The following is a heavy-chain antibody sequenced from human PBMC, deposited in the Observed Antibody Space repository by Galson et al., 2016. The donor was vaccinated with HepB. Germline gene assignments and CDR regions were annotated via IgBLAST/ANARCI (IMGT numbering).Heavy chain of an antibody. Sequence: SLRLSCAASGFIFSDYYMSWIRQAPGKGLEGVSHINGRNTYTNYAASVKGRFTISRDNAKNSLYLQMNSLGAEDTAVYYCARGIPQTYYFDYWGQGTLVTVSS. CDR1: GFIFSDYY. J-gene: IGHJ4*02. D-gene: IGHD3-16*01. CDR2: INGRNTYT. CDR3: ARGIPQTYYFDY. V-gene: IGHV3-11*06.